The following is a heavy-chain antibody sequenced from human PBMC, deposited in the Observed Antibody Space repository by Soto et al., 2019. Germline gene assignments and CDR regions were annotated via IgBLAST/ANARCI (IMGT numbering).Heavy chain of an antibody. CDR2: ISAYNGNT. J-gene: IGHJ4*02. CDR3: AIASPPVDY. CDR1: GYTFTSYG. V-gene: IGHV1-18*01. Sequence: QVQLVQSGAEVKKPGASVKVSCKASGYTFTSYGISWVRQAPGQGLEWMGWISAYNGNTKYAQKLQGRVTMTTDTPTSTACMELRSLGSCDTAVLCGAIASPPVDYWGQGTLVTVSS.